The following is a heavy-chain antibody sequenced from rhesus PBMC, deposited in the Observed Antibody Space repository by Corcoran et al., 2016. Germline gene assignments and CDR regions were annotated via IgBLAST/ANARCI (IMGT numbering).Heavy chain of an antibody. J-gene: IGHJ4*01. V-gene: IGHV4S11*01. CDR1: GGSISSHY. CDR3: ARAGYEDDYGYYYTFDY. D-gene: IGHD3-9*01. CDR2: IYGSGSSP. Sequence: QVQLQESGPGLVKPLETLSLTCAVSGGSISSHYWSWIRQPPGQGLEWFGYIYGSGSSPNYTPDLKSRVTLSVDTSKNQCSLKLSSVTAADTAVYYCARAGYEDDYGYYYTFDYWGQGVLVTVSS.